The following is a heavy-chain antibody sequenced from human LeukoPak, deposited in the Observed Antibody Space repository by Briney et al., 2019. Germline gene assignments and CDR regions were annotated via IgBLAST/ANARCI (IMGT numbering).Heavy chain of an antibody. D-gene: IGHD3-16*01. V-gene: IGHV4-39*01. Sequence: SETLSLTCTVSGGSISSSSYYWGWIRQPPGKGLEWIGSIYYSGSTYYNPSLKSRVTISVDTSKNQFSLKLSSVTAADTAVYYCARHRYDYVWGRTVAYYYYYMDVWGKGTTVTISS. CDR1: GGSISSSSYY. CDR3: ARHRYDYVWGRTVAYYYYYMDV. J-gene: IGHJ6*03. CDR2: IYYSGST.